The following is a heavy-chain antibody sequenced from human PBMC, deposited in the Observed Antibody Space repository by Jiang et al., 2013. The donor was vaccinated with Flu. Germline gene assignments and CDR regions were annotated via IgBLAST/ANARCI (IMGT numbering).Heavy chain of an antibody. D-gene: IGHD1-1*01. J-gene: IGHJ1*01. CDR1: GFMFNKNG. Sequence: QVQLVESGGGVVQPGGSLRLSCVASGFMFNKNGMHWVRQAPGKGLEWVALILYHGTYKYYADSVKGRFTISRDNSKNTLYLQMSSLRAEDTAVYYCATDTQPVGYFNKWGQG. V-gene: IGHV3-30*02. CDR3: ATDTQPVGYFNK. CDR2: ILYHGTYK.